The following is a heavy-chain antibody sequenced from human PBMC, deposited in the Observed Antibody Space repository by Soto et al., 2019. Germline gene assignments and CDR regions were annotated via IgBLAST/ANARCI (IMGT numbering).Heavy chain of an antibody. CDR1: GFTFRNYW. CDR3: ARDVQLQSFDY. Sequence: GGSLRLSCAASGFTFRNYWMHWVRQAPEKGLVWVSRIDNDGIRTSYADSVKGRFTISRDNAKSTLYLQMNSLRAEDTAVYYCARDVQLQSFDYWGQGILVTVSS. D-gene: IGHD5-18*01. J-gene: IGHJ4*02. CDR2: IDNDGIRT. V-gene: IGHV3-74*01.